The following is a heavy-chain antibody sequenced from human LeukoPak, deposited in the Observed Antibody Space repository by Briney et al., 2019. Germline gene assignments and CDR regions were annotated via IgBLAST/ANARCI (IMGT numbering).Heavy chain of an antibody. V-gene: IGHV3-11*01. CDR1: GFTFSDYY. D-gene: IGHD6-13*01. CDR3: VRGVSISSSWYNDI. J-gene: IGHJ3*02. Sequence: GVSLRLSCAASGFTFSDYYMSWIRQAPGKGLEWVSYISRGGSTTYYADSVKGRFTISRDNAKNSLYLQMNSLRAEDTAVYYCVRGVSISSSWYNDIWGQGTMVTVSS. CDR2: ISRGGSTT.